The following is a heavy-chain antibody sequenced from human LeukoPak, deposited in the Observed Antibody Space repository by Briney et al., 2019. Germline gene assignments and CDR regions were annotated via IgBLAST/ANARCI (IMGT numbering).Heavy chain of an antibody. CDR3: ARDSPNYDYVWGSYYDAFDI. J-gene: IGHJ3*02. D-gene: IGHD3-16*01. CDR2: IYTSGST. Sequence: PSQTLSLTCTVSGGSISSGSYYWSWIRPPAGKGLEWIGRIYTSGSTNYNPSLKSRVTISVDTSKNQFSLKLSSVTAADTAVYYCARDSPNYDYVWGSYYDAFDIWGQGTMVTVSS. CDR1: GGSISSGSYY. V-gene: IGHV4-61*02.